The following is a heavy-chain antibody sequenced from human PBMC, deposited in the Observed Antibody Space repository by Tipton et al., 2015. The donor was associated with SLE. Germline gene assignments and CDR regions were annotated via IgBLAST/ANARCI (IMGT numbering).Heavy chain of an antibody. CDR1: GGSISSSSYY. D-gene: IGHD3-10*01. CDR3: ARDSGRRAFDI. Sequence: TLSLTCTVSGGSISSSSYYWSWIRQPPGKGLEWIGEINHSGSTNYNPSLKSRVTISVDKSKNQFSLKLSSVTAADTAVYYCARDSGRRAFDIWGQGTMVTVSS. V-gene: IGHV4-39*07. CDR2: INHSGST. J-gene: IGHJ3*02.